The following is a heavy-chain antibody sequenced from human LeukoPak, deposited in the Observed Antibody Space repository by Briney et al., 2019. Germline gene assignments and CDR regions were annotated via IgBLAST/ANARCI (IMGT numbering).Heavy chain of an antibody. CDR1: GFTFDDYP. CDR2: ITWDGRTK. D-gene: IGHD4-23*01. J-gene: IGHJ6*03. Sequence: GGSLRLSCAASGFTFDDYPMFWVRQAPGKGLECVSLITWDGRTKFYADSVKGRFTISRDNSKMSVFLEMDSLRAEDTALYYCAGALSVLTVGNPRHYYYHYMDVWGKGTTVIVSS. V-gene: IGHV3-43*01. CDR3: AGALSVLTVGNPRHYYYHYMDV.